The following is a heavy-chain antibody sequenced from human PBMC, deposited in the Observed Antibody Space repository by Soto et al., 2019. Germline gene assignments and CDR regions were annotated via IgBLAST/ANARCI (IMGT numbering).Heavy chain of an antibody. J-gene: IGHJ4*02. CDR3: LHTTYYTFWSGRIDY. V-gene: IGHV2-5*02. CDR1: GFSLNTSGVG. Sequence: QITLKESGPTLVKPTQTLTLTCTFSGFSLNTSGVGVGWIRQPPRKALEWLALIYWDDAKRYSPSLKSRLTITKDTSKNQVVLSMTNMDPVDTATYYCLHTTYYTFWSGRIDYWGQGTLVTVSS. D-gene: IGHD3-3*01. CDR2: IYWDDAK.